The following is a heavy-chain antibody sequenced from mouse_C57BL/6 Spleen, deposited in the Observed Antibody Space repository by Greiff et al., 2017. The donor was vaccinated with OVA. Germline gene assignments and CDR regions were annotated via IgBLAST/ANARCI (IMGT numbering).Heavy chain of an antibody. V-gene: IGHV5-6*01. D-gene: IGHD1-1*01. CDR1: GFTFSSYG. Sequence: VQLKESGGDLVKPGGSLKLSCAASGFTFSSYGMSWVRQTPDKRLEWVATISSGGSYTYYPDSVKGRFTISRDNAKNTLYLQMSSLKSEDTAMYYCARHPSTTVVAEDYAMDYWGQGTSVTVSS. CDR2: ISSGGSYT. CDR3: ARHPSTTVVAEDYAMDY. J-gene: IGHJ4*01.